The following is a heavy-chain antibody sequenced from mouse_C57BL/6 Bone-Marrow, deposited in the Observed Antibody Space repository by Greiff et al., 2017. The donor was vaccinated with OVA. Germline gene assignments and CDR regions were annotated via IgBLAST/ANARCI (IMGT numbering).Heavy chain of an antibody. J-gene: IGHJ2*01. V-gene: IGHV5-15*01. CDR2: ISNLAYSI. CDR3: ARHDYGSSFDY. D-gene: IGHD1-1*01. CDR1: GFTFSDYG. Sequence: DVKLVESGGGLVQPGGSVKLSCAASGFTFSDYGMAWVRQAPRKGPEWVAFISNLAYSIYYADTVTGRFTISRENAKNTLYLEMSSLRSEDTAMYYCARHDYGSSFDYWGQGTTLTVSS.